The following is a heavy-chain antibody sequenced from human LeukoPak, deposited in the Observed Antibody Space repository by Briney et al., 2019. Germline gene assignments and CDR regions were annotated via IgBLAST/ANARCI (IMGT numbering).Heavy chain of an antibody. CDR2: INPNSGDT. J-gene: IGHJ4*02. CDR1: GYTFTGYY. D-gene: IGHD1-20*01. Sequence: ASVKVSCKASGYTFTGYYIHWVRQAPGQGLEWMGWINPNSGDTNYAQRFQGRVTMTRDTSISTAYMQLSRLRSDDTAVYYCAILSITGTSDYWGQGTLVTVSS. V-gene: IGHV1-2*02. CDR3: AILSITGTSDY.